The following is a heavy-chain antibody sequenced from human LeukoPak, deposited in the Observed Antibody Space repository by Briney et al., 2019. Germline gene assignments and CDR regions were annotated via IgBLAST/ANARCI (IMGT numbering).Heavy chain of an antibody. CDR1: GFTFSSYA. Sequence: GGSLRLSCAASGFTFSSYAMSWVRQAPGKGLEWVSATSGSGGSTYYADSVKGRFTISRDNSKNTLYLQMNSLRAEDTAVYYCAKAESSSWYFDYWGQGTLVTVSS. CDR2: TSGSGGST. CDR3: AKAESSSWYFDY. J-gene: IGHJ4*02. D-gene: IGHD6-13*01. V-gene: IGHV3-23*01.